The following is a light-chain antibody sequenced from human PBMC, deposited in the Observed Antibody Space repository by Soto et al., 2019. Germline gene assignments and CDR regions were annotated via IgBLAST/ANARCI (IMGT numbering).Light chain of an antibody. Sequence: QSVLTQSPSVSAAPGQKVTISCSGSSSNIGNNYVSWYQQLPGTAPKLLIYDNNKRPSGIPDRFSGSKSGTPGTLDITGLQTGDEADYYCATWDGSLPGEVFGGGTQLTVL. CDR1: SSNIGNNY. J-gene: IGLJ2*01. V-gene: IGLV1-51*01. CDR3: ATWDGSLPGEV. CDR2: DNN.